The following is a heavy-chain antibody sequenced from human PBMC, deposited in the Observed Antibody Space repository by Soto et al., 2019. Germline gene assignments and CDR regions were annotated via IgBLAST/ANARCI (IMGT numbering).Heavy chain of an antibody. J-gene: IGHJ4*02. CDR2: IIPIFGTA. D-gene: IGHD3-22*01. Sequence: QVQLVQSGAEVKKPGSSVKVSCKASGGTFSSYAISWVRQAPGQGLEWMGGIIPIFGTANYAQKFQGRVTITADKSTSIDYMELSSLSSEDTTVYYCAREVDSSGQNHFDYWGQGTLVTVSS. CDR3: AREVDSSGQNHFDY. V-gene: IGHV1-69*06. CDR1: GGTFSSYA.